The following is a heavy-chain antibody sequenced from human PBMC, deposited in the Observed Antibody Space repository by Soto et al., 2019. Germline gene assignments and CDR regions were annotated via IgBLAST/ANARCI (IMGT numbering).Heavy chain of an antibody. CDR3: ARVQVVAGYPYFDY. V-gene: IGHV4-30-4*01. CDR2: IYYSGST. Sequence: QVQLQESGPGLVKPSQTLSLTCTVSGGSISSGDYYWSWIRPPPGKGLEWIGYIYYSGSTYYNPSLTSRVTISVDTSKNQYSLKLSSVTAADTAVYYCARVQVVAGYPYFDYWGQGTLVTVSS. J-gene: IGHJ4*02. CDR1: GGSISSGDYY. D-gene: IGHD2-15*01.